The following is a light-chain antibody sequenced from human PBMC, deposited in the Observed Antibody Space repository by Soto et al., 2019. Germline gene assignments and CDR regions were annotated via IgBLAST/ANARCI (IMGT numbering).Light chain of an antibody. V-gene: IGLV2-23*02. CDR3: YSYAGDTTFA. CDR1: STDVGADNL. J-gene: IGLJ1*01. CDR2: DVN. Sequence: QSVLTQPASVSGSPGQSITITCTGTSTDVGADNLVSWYQQHPGKAPKANIYDVNKRPSGVSNRFSGSKSGNTASLTISGLQAEDEADYYCYSYAGDTTFAFGTGTKVTVL.